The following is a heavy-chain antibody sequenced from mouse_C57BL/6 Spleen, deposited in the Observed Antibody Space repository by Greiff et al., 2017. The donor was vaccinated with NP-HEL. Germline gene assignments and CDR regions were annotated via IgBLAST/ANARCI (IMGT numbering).Heavy chain of an antibody. CDR1: GYTFTDYY. Sequence: EVQLQQSGPELVKPGASVKISCKASGYTFTDYYMNWVKQSHGKSLEWIGDINPNNGGTSYNQKFKGKATLTVDKSSSTAYMELRSLTSEDSAVYYCANYYGPPYWGQGTLVTVSA. J-gene: IGHJ3*01. D-gene: IGHD1-1*01. V-gene: IGHV1-26*01. CDR3: ANYYGPPY. CDR2: INPNNGGT.